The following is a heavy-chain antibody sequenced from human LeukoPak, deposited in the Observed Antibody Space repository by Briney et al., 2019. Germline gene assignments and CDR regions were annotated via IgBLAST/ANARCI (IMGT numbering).Heavy chain of an antibody. CDR2: ISSSSTYI. V-gene: IGHV3-21*01. D-gene: IGHD5-18*01. CDR3: ARDPRSYGNWFDP. Sequence: GGSLRLSCAASGFTFSTYTMNWVRQAPGKGLEWVSSISSSSTYIYYADSVKGRFTISRDNAKNSLYLQMNSLRAEDTAVYYCARDPRSYGNWFDPWGQGTLVTVSS. J-gene: IGHJ5*02. CDR1: GFTFSTYT.